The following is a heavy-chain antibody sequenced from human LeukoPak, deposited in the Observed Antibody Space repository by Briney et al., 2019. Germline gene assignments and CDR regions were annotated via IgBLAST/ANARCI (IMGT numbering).Heavy chain of an antibody. D-gene: IGHD3-10*01. CDR3: AKGGLRLYFGQFHY. CDR2: ISWNGGII. J-gene: IGHJ4*02. CDR1: GFTFGNYA. Sequence: GGSLTLSCAASGFTFGNYAMHWVRKVQGKGLEWVSGISWNGGIIGYADSVKGRFTISRDSAKNALYLQMNSLRVEDTALYYCAKGGLRLYFGQFHYWGQGTLVTASS. V-gene: IGHV3-9*01.